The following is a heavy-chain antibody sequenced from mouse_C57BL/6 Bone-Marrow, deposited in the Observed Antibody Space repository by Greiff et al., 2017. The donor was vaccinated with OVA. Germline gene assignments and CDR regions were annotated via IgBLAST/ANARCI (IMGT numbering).Heavy chain of an antibody. D-gene: IGHD1-1*01. CDR3: ARPFYYYGSSPFDD. CDR1: GYTFTSYW. J-gene: IGHJ2*01. CDR2: IDPSDSYT. Sequence: QVQLQQPGAELVMPGASVKLSCKASGYTFTSYWMHWVKQRPGQGLEWIGEIDPSDSYTNYNQKFKGKSTLTVDKSSSTAYMQLSSLTSEDSAVYYCARPFYYYGSSPFDDWGQGTTLTVSS. V-gene: IGHV1-69*01.